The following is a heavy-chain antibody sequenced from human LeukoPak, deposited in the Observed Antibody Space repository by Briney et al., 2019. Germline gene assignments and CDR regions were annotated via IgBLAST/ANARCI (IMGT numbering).Heavy chain of an antibody. D-gene: IGHD6-13*01. CDR1: GFTFSKNW. CDR3: ARGTSAGGPISPFDF. J-gene: IGHJ4*02. V-gene: IGHV3-74*01. CDR2: IQGDGGNT. Sequence: PGGSLRLSCIASGFTFSKNWMHWVRQAPGKGLVWVSRIQGDGGNTNYADSVKGRFSISRDNAKNTVYLQMNSLRAEDTGIYYCARGTSAGGPISPFDFWGQGTLVTVSS.